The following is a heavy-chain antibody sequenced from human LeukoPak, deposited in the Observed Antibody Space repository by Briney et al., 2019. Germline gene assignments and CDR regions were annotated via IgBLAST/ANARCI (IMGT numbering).Heavy chain of an antibody. J-gene: IGHJ6*02. D-gene: IGHD3-22*01. CDR1: GGSISSGSYY. Sequence: PSQTLSLTCTVSGGSISSGSYYWSWIRQPAGKGLEWIGRIYTSGSTNYNPSLKSRVTMSVDTSKNQFSLKLSSVTAADTAVYYCARDRVDSSSYYPSYYYYGMDVWGQGTTVTVSS. CDR3: ARDRVDSSSYYPSYYYYGMDV. V-gene: IGHV4-61*02. CDR2: IYTSGST.